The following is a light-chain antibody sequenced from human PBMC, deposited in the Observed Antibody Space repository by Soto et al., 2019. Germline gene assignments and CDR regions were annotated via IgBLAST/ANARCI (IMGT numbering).Light chain of an antibody. CDR2: GAT. J-gene: IGKJ5*01. CDR1: QSISVA. V-gene: IGKV3-15*01. CDR3: QQYNNWFSIT. Sequence: EIVMTQSPVTLSVSPGERVTLSCRASQSISVAVAWYQQRPGQAPRLLIYGATTRANGIPARFSGSGSGTEFTLTISSLQSEDLAVYYCQQYNNWFSITFGQGTRLEIK.